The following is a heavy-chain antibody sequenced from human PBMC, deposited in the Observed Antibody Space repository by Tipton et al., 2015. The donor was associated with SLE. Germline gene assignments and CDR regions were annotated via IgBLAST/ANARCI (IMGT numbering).Heavy chain of an antibody. CDR2: ISFRGST. D-gene: IGHD1-7*01. V-gene: IGHV4-31*03. J-gene: IGHJ4*02. Sequence: TLSLTCSVSGASISNGGYYWSWIRQHPVKGLEWVGHISFRGSTSYNPSLKRRVTISEDTSKNQFSLRLNSVTAADTAVYFCARGELYSGASLYYFEYWGQGTLVTVSS. CDR3: ARGELYSGASLYYFEY. CDR1: GASISNGGYY.